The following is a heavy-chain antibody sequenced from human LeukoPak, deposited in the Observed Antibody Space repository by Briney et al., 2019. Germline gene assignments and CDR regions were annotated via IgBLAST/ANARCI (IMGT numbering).Heavy chain of an antibody. V-gene: IGHV3-33*01. Sequence: GGSLRLSCAASGFNFGTYSMHWARQAPGKGLEWVAVIWYDGSNEDYVDSVKGRFTISRDNSKNTLYLQMNSLSTEDTAVYYCAREMAVWGQGALVTVSS. D-gene: IGHD2-8*01. CDR3: AREMAV. CDR1: GFNFGTYS. J-gene: IGHJ4*02. CDR2: IWYDGSNE.